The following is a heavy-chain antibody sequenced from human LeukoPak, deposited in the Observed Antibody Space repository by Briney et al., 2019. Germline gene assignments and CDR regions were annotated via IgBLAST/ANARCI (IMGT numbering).Heavy chain of an antibody. J-gene: IGHJ4*02. CDR3: ARASGSYYLSSYYFDY. Sequence: SSVKVSCKASGGTFSSYAISWVRQAPGQGLEWMGGIIPIFGTANYAQKFQGRVTITTDESTSTAYMELSSPRSEDTAVYYCARASGSYYLSSYYFDYWGQGTLVTVSS. D-gene: IGHD1-26*01. CDR1: GGTFSSYA. V-gene: IGHV1-69*05. CDR2: IIPIFGTA.